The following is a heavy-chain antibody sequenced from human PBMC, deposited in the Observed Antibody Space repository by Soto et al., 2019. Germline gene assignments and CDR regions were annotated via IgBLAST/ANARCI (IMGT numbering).Heavy chain of an antibody. CDR3: PKDRYYDFWSGYYTGAMDV. CDR1: GFTFSSYA. D-gene: IGHD3-3*01. V-gene: IGHV3-64D*06. J-gene: IGHJ6*02. Sequence: GSLRLSCSASGFTFSSYAMHWVRQAPGKGLEYVSAISSNGGSTYYADSVKGRFTISRENSKNTLYLQMSSLRAEDTAVYYCPKDRYYDFWSGYYTGAMDVWGQGNTV. CDR2: ISSNGGST.